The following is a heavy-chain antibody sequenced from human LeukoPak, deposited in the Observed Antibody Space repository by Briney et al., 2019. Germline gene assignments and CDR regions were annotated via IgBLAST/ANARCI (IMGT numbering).Heavy chain of an antibody. Sequence: SQTLSLTCTVSGGSISSGDYYWSWIRQPPGKGLEWIGYIYYSGSTYYNPSLKSRVTISVDTSKNQFSLKLSSVTAADTAVYYCARGGVWFGESHHFAYWGQGTLVTVSS. CDR2: IYYSGST. J-gene: IGHJ4*02. D-gene: IGHD3-10*01. V-gene: IGHV4-30-4*08. CDR1: GGSISSGDYY. CDR3: ARGGVWFGESHHFAY.